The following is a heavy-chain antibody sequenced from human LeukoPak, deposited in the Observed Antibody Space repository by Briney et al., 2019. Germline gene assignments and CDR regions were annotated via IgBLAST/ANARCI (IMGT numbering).Heavy chain of an antibody. CDR3: TRRGVVPAAMGDY. CDR1: GFTFSGSA. J-gene: IGHJ4*02. D-gene: IGHD2-2*01. V-gene: IGHV3-73*01. CDR2: IRSKANSYAT. Sequence: PGGSLRLSCAASGFTFSGSAMHWVRQASGKGPEWVGRIRSKANSYATAYAASVKGRFTISRDDSKNTAYLQMNSLKTEDTAVYYCTRRGVVPAAMGDYWGQGTLVTVSS.